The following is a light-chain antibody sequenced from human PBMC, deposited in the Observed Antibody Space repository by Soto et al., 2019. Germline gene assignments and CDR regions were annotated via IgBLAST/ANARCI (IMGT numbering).Light chain of an antibody. CDR1: QSISSY. Sequence: DIQMTQSPSSLSASVGDRVTITCRASQSISSYLNWYQQKPGKAPKLLIYAASSLQSGVPSRFSGSRSGTYFTLTISRLQPEDFATYDCQQSYSTPYTFGQGTKLVIK. J-gene: IGKJ2*01. V-gene: IGKV1-39*01. CDR2: AAS. CDR3: QQSYSTPYT.